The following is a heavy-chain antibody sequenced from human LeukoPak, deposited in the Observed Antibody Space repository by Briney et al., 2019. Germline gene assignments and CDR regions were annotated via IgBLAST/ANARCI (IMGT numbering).Heavy chain of an antibody. D-gene: IGHD4-23*01. CDR1: GGSITSNY. J-gene: IGHJ4*02. CDR3: ASAVVRLAFDN. V-gene: IGHV4-59*08. Sequence: SETLSLTCAVSGGSITSNYWSWIRQPPGKGLEWIGNIYYSGTTAYNPSLNSRVTISLDTSKNQFSLKLSSLTASDTAVYHCASAVVRLAFDNWGQGILVTVSS. CDR2: IYYSGTT.